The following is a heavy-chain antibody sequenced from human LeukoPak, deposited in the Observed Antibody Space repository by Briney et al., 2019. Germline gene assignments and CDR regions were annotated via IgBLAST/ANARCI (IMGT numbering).Heavy chain of an antibody. CDR2: IYYSGST. CDR1: GGSLSSSSYY. Sequence: SETLSLTCTVSGGSLSSSSYYWGWIRQPPGKGLEWIGSIYYSGSTYYNPSLKSRVTISVDTSKNQFSLKLSSVTAADTAVYYCARGSYYDSSGPIDYWGQGTLVTVSS. D-gene: IGHD3-22*01. CDR3: ARGSYYDSSGPIDY. V-gene: IGHV4-39*07. J-gene: IGHJ4*02.